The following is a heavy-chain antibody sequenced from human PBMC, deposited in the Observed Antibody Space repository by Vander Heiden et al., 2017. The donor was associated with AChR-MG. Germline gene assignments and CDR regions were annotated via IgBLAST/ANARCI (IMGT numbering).Heavy chain of an antibody. CDR3: ARQGNYDILTGYSIFDY. CDR2: IYYSGST. Sequence: QLQLQESGPGLVKPSETLSLTCTVSGGSISSSSYYWGWIRQPPGKGLEWIGSIYYSGSTYYNPSLKSRVTISVDTSKNQFSLKLSSVTAADTAVYYCARQGNYDILTGYSIFDYWGQGTLVTVSS. CDR1: GGSISSSSYY. J-gene: IGHJ4*02. V-gene: IGHV4-39*01. D-gene: IGHD3-9*01.